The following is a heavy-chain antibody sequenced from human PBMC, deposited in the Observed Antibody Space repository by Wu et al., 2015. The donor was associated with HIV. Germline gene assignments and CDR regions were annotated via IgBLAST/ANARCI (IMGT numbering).Heavy chain of an antibody. CDR1: GATFSSYG. D-gene: IGHD2-15*01. Sequence: QVQLVQSGTEVKKPGSSVKVSCKASGATFSSYGISWVRQAPGQGLEWMGRIVPLFDAPNYSHKFHDRLTITADRSTTTAYMELSNLKSEDTAVYFCTRSTFAGGSDTWYSFDKWGQGTLVSVSS. CDR2: IVPLFDAP. J-gene: IGHJ4*02. CDR3: TRSTFAGGSDTWYSFDK. V-gene: IGHV1-69*13.